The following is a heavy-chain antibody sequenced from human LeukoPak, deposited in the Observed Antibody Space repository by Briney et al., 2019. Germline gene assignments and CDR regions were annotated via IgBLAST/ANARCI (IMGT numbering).Heavy chain of an antibody. CDR1: GFTFSDHY. J-gene: IGHJ4*02. D-gene: IGHD1-26*01. V-gene: IGHV3-72*01. CDR3: TRGATGSHTLDY. CDR2: ARNKANSYTT. Sequence: GGSLRLSCAASGFTFSDHYMDWVRQAPGKGLEWVGRARNKANSYTTEYAASVKGRFNISREDSKNTAYLQMSSLRTEDTAVYYCTRGATGSHTLDYWGQGTLVTVSS.